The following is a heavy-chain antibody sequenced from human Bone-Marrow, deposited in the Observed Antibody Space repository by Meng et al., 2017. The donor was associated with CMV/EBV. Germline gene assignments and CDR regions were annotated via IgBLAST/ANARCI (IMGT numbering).Heavy chain of an antibody. J-gene: IGHJ6*02. CDR2: ISYDGSNK. D-gene: IGHD2-2*01. CDR1: GFTFSSYA. V-gene: IGHV3-30-3*01. CDR3: ARDDDCSSTSCDRDYYYYGMDV. Sequence: GESLKISCAASGFTFSSYAMHWVRQAPGKGLEWVAVISYDGSNKYYADSVKGRFTISRDNSKNTLYLQMNSLRAEDTAVYYCARDDDCSSTSCDRDYYYYGMDVWDQGTTITVSS.